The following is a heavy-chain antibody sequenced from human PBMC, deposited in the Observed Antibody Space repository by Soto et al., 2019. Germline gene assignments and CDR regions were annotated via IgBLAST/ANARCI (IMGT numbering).Heavy chain of an antibody. J-gene: IGHJ4*02. CDR3: AKEGEYSSGWDNFDY. Sequence: EVQLLECGGGLVQPGGSLRLSCAASGFTFSSYAMSWVRQAPGKGLEWVSAISGSGVSTYYADSVKGRFTISRDNSKNTLYLQMNSLRAEDTAVYYCAKEGEYSSGWDNFDYWGQGTLVTVSS. CDR2: ISGSGVST. V-gene: IGHV3-23*01. CDR1: GFTFSSYA. D-gene: IGHD6-19*01.